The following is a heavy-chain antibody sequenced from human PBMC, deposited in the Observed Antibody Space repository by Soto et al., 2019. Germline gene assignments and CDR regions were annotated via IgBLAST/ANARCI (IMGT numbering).Heavy chain of an antibody. CDR1: GGSISSYY. CDR2: IYYSGST. D-gene: IGHD6-19*01. V-gene: IGHV4-59*01. CDR3: ARTGYSSGWYFDY. Sequence: SETLSLTCTVSGGSISSYYWSWIRRPPGKGLEWIGYIYYSGSTNYNPSLKSRVTISVDTSKNQFSLKLSSVTAADTAVYYCARTGYSSGWYFDYWGQGTLVTVSS. J-gene: IGHJ4*02.